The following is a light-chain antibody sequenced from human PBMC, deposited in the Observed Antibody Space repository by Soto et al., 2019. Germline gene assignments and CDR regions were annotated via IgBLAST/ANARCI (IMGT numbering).Light chain of an antibody. CDR2: GSS. CDR3: QQYGSSPLYT. V-gene: IGKV3-20*01. CDR1: QTVSNNY. J-gene: IGKJ2*01. Sequence: EVVLTQSPGTLSLSPGERATLSCRASQTVSNNYLAWYQLRPGQAPRLLIFGSSDRAAGIPDRFSGSGSGTDFTLTISRLEPEDVAVYYCQQYGSSPLYTFGQGTKLEIK.